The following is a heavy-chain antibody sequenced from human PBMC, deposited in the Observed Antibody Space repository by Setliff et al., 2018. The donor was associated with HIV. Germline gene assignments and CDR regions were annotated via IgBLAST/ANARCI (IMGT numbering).Heavy chain of an antibody. CDR3: ATASGYDLFMGAFDI. V-gene: IGHV4-34*01. CDR1: GGSFGGYY. Sequence: SETLSLTCAVSGGSFGGYYWNWIRQPPGKGLEWIGEINQSGGINYNPSLKSRVTISIDTFKNQFSMKLYSVTAADTAVYYCATASGYDLFMGAFDIWGQGTMVTVSS. D-gene: IGHD5-12*01. CDR2: INQSGGI. J-gene: IGHJ3*02.